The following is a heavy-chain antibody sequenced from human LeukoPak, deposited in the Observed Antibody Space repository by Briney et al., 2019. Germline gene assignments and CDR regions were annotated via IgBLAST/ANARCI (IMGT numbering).Heavy chain of an antibody. CDR3: AREYCSGGSCQYYFDY. J-gene: IGHJ4*02. V-gene: IGHV3-48*01. CDR1: GFSFSDSW. CDR2: ISSSSSTR. Sequence: PGGSLRLSCAASGFSFSDSWMNWVRQAPGKGLEWVSYISSSSSTRYYADSVKGRFTIPRDNSKNTLYLQMGSLRAEDMAVYYCAREYCSGGSCQYYFDYWGQGTLVTVSS. D-gene: IGHD2-15*01.